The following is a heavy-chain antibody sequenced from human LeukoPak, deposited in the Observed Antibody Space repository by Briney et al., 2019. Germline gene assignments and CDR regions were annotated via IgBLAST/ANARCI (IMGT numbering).Heavy chain of an antibody. V-gene: IGHV4-59*01. CDR1: GDSTNAYY. CDR3: ARVRDGPRGTHFDF. CDR2: IYYTGGT. J-gene: IGHJ4*02. Sequence: SETLSLTCTVSGDSTNAYYWGWIRQSPGKGLQYIGYIYYTGGTRYSPSLHSRVTMSIDTSKNQFSLKLHSVTAADTAMYYCARVRDGPRGTHFDFWGQGTLVTVSS. D-gene: IGHD3-10*01.